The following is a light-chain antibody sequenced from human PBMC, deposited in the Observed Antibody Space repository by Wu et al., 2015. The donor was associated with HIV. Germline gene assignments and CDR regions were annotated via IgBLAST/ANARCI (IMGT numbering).Light chain of an antibody. V-gene: IGKV3-20*01. CDR2: GAS. CDR3: QQYVASGYS. CDR1: QSVSSNY. J-gene: IGKJ2*03. Sequence: IVLRQSPGTLSLSLGDRAIFSCRASQSVSSNYLAWYQQKPGQAPRLLIYGASSRATGIPDRFSGSGSGTDFTLTISRLEPEDFAVYFCQQYVASGYSFGQGTKLEIK.